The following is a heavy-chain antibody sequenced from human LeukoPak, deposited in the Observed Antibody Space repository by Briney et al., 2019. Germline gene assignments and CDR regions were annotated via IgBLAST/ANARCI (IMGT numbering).Heavy chain of an antibody. D-gene: IGHD3-16*01. CDR1: GFSVRTTY. CDR3: ANSYDYVWGSYAVDY. CDR2: LYTGGGT. J-gene: IGHJ4*02. V-gene: IGHV3-53*05. Sequence: GGSLRLSCAASGFSVRTTYMSWVRQAPGKRLEWVSVLYTGGGTDHADSVKGRFTISRDNSKNTLYLQMNSLRAEDTAVYYCANSYDYVWGSYAVDYWGQGTLVTVSS.